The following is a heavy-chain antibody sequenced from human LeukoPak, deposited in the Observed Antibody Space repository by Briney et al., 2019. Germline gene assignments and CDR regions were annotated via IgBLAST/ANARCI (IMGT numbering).Heavy chain of an antibody. D-gene: IGHD4-17*01. V-gene: IGHV3-74*01. Sequence: PGGSLRLSCAASGFTFTSYWIHRVRQTPGKGLVWVSAIRPDGTTTRYADYVKGRITISRDNAKNTVYLQMNSLRGEDTAVYYCTRDRTTVTLFDYWGQGTLVTVSS. CDR3: TRDRTTVTLFDY. J-gene: IGHJ4*02. CDR1: GFTFTSYW. CDR2: IRPDGTTT.